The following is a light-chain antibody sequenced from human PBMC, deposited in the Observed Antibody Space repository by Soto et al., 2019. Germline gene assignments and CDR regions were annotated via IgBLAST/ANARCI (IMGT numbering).Light chain of an antibody. CDR3: QRRSNWPLT. J-gene: IGKJ4*01. CDR2: DAS. V-gene: IGKV3-11*01. CDR1: QSVSSY. Sequence: EIVLTQSPATLSLSPGERATLSCRASQSVSSYLAWYQQNPGQAPRLLIYDASNRATGIPARFSGSGSGTDFTLPISSLEPEDFAVYYCQRRSNWPLTFGGGTKVEIK.